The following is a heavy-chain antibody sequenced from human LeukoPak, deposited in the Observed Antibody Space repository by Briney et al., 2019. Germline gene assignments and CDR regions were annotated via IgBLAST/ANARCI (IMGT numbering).Heavy chain of an antibody. CDR2: LQQDEDVQ. J-gene: IGHJ4*02. Sequence: GGPLRLSCAASGFTPRNYWMSWVRQAPGKGLEWVANLQQDEDVQDYVYSVKGRFTISSDNANKALYLQMTSLRAEDTAVFYCARDRKDDSSSYYLFDNWGQGTLVTVSS. V-gene: IGHV3-7*01. CDR1: GFTPRNYW. CDR3: ARDRKDDSSSYYLFDN. D-gene: IGHD3-22*01.